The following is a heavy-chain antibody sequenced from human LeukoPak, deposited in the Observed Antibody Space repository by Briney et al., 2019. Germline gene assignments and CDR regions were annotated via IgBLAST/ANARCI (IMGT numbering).Heavy chain of an antibody. CDR1: GYTFTSYY. V-gene: IGHV1-46*01. J-gene: IGHJ4*02. CDR2: INPSGGST. Sequence: ASVKVSCKASGYTFTSYYMHWVRQAPGQGLEWMGIINPSGGSTSYAQKFQGRVTMTRDMSTSTVYMELSNLRSEDTAVYYCARSNVAAGVDFDYWGQGTLVTVSS. CDR3: ARSNVAAGVDFDY. D-gene: IGHD6-13*01.